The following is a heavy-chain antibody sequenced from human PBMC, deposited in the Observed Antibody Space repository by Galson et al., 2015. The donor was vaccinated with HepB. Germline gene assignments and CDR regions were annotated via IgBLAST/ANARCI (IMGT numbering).Heavy chain of an antibody. Sequence: SCKASGYTFISYFMHWVRQAPGQGLEWMGIINPSGGSTSYAQKFQGRVTMTRDTSTSTVYMELSSLRSEDTAVYYCSRAEGDSSGYHRFDYWGQGTLVTVSS. CDR2: INPSGGST. V-gene: IGHV1-46*03. D-gene: IGHD3-22*01. CDR1: GYTFISYF. CDR3: SRAEGDSSGYHRFDY. J-gene: IGHJ4*02.